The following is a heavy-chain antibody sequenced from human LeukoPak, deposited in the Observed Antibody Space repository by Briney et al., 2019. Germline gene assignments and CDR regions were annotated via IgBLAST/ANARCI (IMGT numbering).Heavy chain of an antibody. CDR2: IYSGGST. J-gene: IGHJ6*03. CDR1: GFTVSSNY. V-gene: IGHV3-66*01. Sequence: GGSLRLSCAASGFTVSSNYMSWVRQAPGKGLEWVSVIYSGGSTYYADSVKGRFTISRDNSKNTLYLQMNSLRAEDTAVYYCAREGVGHYYYYYYMDVRGKGTTVTVSS. D-gene: IGHD2-8*01. CDR3: AREGVGHYYYYYYMDV.